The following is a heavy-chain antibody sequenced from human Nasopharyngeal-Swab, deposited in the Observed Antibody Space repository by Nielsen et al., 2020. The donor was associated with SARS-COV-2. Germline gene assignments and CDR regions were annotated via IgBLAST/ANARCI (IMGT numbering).Heavy chain of an antibody. Sequence: GESLKISCAASGFTFSDYYMSWIRQAPGKGLEWVSYISSSGSTIYYADSVKGRFTISRDNAKNSLYLQMNSLRAEDTAVYYCGRDLIVVVPAGNYYYYGMDVWGQGTTVTVSS. D-gene: IGHD2-2*01. CDR1: GFTFSDYY. CDR3: GRDLIVVVPAGNYYYYGMDV. V-gene: IGHV3-11*04. J-gene: IGHJ6*02. CDR2: ISSSGSTI.